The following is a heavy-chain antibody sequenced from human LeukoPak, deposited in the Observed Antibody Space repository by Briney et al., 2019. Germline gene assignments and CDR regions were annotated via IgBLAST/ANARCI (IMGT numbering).Heavy chain of an antibody. CDR3: ARGGRIAAAGTAEYYYYYGMDV. J-gene: IGHJ6*02. D-gene: IGHD6-13*01. V-gene: IGHV1-8*01. Sequence: AASVKVSCKASGYTFTSYDINWVRQAPGQGLEWMGWMNPNSGNTGYAQKFQGRVTMTRNTSISTAYMELSSLRSEDTAVYYCARGGRIAAAGTAEYYYYYGMDVWGQGTTVTVSS. CDR1: GYTFTSYD. CDR2: MNPNSGNT.